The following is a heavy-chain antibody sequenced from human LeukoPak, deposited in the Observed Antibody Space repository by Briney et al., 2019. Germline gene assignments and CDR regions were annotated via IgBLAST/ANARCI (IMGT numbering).Heavy chain of an antibody. J-gene: IGHJ4*02. D-gene: IGHD3-22*01. Sequence: TGGSLRLSCAASGFTFGTYWMSWVRQAPGKGLEWVGRIKSKTDGGTTDYAAPVKGRFTISRDDSKNTLYLQMNSLKTEDTAVYYCTTDRYYYDSSGYYHHPYYFDYWGQGTLVTVSS. CDR1: GFTFGTYW. CDR2: IKSKTDGGTT. V-gene: IGHV3-15*01. CDR3: TTDRYYYDSSGYYHHPYYFDY.